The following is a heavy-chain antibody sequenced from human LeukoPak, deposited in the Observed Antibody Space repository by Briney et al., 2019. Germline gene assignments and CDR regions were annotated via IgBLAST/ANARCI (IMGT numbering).Heavy chain of an antibody. J-gene: IGHJ4*02. D-gene: IGHD3-9*01. CDR1: GFPFSSYA. CDR3: ARTRYDIPDY. Sequence: GGSLRLSCVASGFPFSSYAMHWVRQAPGKGLQYVSAISSNGGSTYYANSVKGRFTISRDNSKNTLYLQMGSLRAEDMAVYYCARTRYDIPDYWGQGTLVTVSS. V-gene: IGHV3-64*01. CDR2: ISSNGGST.